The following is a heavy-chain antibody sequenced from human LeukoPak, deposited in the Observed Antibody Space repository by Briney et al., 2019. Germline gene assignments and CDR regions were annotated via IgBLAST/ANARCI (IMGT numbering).Heavy chain of an antibody. J-gene: IGHJ3*02. V-gene: IGHV1-2*02. Sequence: ASVKVSCKTSGYTFTDYYIHWVRQAPGQGLEWMGWINPNSVDTRYAQKFRDRVTMTRDTSITTAYMELSGLRSDDTALYYCARGSEVGGTEKNALDIWGQGTMVIVSS. CDR2: INPNSVDT. D-gene: IGHD1-26*01. CDR3: ARGSEVGGTEKNALDI. CDR1: GYTFTDYY.